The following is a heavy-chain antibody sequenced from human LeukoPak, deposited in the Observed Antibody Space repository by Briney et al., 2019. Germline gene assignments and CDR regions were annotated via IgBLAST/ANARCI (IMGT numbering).Heavy chain of an antibody. J-gene: IGHJ4*02. CDR3: ARYFGGGRATNGFDY. D-gene: IGHD2-8*01. CDR1: GYTFTSYG. V-gene: IGHV1-18*01. Sequence: ASVKVSWKASGYTFTSYGISWVRQAPGQGLEWMGWISAYNGNTNYVQKLQGRVTMTTDTSTSTAYMELRSLRSDDTAVYYCARYFGGGRATNGFDYWGQGTLVTVSS. CDR2: ISAYNGNT.